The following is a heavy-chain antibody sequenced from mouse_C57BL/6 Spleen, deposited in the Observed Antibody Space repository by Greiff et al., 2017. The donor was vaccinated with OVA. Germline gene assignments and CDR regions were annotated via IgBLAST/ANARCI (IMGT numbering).Heavy chain of an antibody. J-gene: IGHJ4*01. CDR2: IDPNSGGT. D-gene: IGHD1-1*01. Sequence: VQLKQPGAELVKPGASVKLSCKASGYTFTSYWMHWVKQRPGRGLEWIGRIDPNSGGTKYNEKFNNKATLTVDKPSITAYMQLSSLTSEYSAVYYCAKDNSCYAMDYWGQGTSVTVSS. CDR1: GYTFTSYW. CDR3: AKDNSCYAMDY. V-gene: IGHV1-72*01.